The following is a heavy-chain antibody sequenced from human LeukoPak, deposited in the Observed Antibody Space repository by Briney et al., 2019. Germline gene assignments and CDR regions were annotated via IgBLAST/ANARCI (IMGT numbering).Heavy chain of an antibody. V-gene: IGHV3-23*01. CDR2: ISGSGENT. CDR1: GFTFSDYA. CDR3: AKDHYCTSTSCPYYYYYYYLDV. J-gene: IGHJ6*03. Sequence: GGSLRLSCAASGFTFSDYAMSWVRQAPGKGLEWVSTISGSGENTYYAGSVKGRFTISRDNSKNTLYLQMNSLRADDTAVYYCAKDHYCTSTSCPYYYYYYYLDVWGKGTTVTVSS. D-gene: IGHD2-2*01.